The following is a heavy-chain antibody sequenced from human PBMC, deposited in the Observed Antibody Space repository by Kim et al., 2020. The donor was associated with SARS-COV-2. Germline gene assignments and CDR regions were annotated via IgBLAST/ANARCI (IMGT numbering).Heavy chain of an antibody. CDR3: ARPGKPYSGYDY. Sequence: SYTPAHKSRVTISVDTSKNQFSLKLSSVPAADTAVYYCARPGKPYSGYDYWGQGTLVTVSS. D-gene: IGHD5-12*01. V-gene: IGHV4-39*01. J-gene: IGHJ4*02.